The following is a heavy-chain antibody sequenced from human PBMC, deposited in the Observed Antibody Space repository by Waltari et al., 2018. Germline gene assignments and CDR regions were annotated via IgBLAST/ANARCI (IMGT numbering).Heavy chain of an antibody. J-gene: IGHJ4*02. D-gene: IGHD3-16*02. V-gene: IGHV3-23*01. CDR1: GFTFSSYA. CDR2: ISGSGGST. CDR3: AKDSPKLTFGGVIVPPYFDY. Sequence: EVQLLESGGGLVQPGGSLRLSCAASGFTFSSYAMSWVRQAPGTGLEWVSAISGSGGSTYYADSVKGRFTISRDNSKNTLYLQMNSLRAEDTAVYYCAKDSPKLTFGGVIVPPYFDYWGQGTLVTVSS.